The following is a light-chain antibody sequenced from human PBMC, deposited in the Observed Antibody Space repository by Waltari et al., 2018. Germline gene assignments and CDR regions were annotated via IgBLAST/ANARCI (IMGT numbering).Light chain of an antibody. CDR2: KAS. V-gene: IGKV1D-16*01. CDR1: QGISSW. Sequence: DIQMTQSPSSLSASVGDRVTIPCRASQGISSWLAWYQQKPGKAPNRLIYKASSLQNGVPSRFSGGGSGTDFSLTISSLQPEDFATYYCQQYSSAPPWTFGQGTKVELK. J-gene: IGKJ1*01. CDR3: QQYSSAPPWT.